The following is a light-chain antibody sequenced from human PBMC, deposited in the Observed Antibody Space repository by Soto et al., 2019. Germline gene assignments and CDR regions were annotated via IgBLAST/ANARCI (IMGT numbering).Light chain of an antibody. CDR3: QHFQSWFPCT. CDR1: QSVSSS. CDR2: GAS. J-gene: IGKJ1*01. V-gene: IGKV3-15*01. Sequence: EVVMTQSPDTLSVSPGARATLSCRASQSVSSSLAWYQQKPGQAPRLLIYGASTRATGVPARFSGSGSATEFTLTISRLQDEDVAVYYCQHFQSWFPCTFGKGTRVEIQ.